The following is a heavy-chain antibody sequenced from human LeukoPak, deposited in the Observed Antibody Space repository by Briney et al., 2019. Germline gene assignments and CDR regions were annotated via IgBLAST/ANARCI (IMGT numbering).Heavy chain of an antibody. V-gene: IGHV1-2*02. Sequence: ASVKVSCKASGYTFTGYYMHWVRQAPGQGLEWMAWINPSSGKTEYAPKFQGRLTITRNRAINTAYMELSSLSSDDTAVYYCARVRGNYRYVPDYWGQGTLVTVSS. CDR3: ARVRGNYRYVPDY. D-gene: IGHD3-16*02. CDR1: GYTFTGYY. J-gene: IGHJ4*02. CDR2: INPSSGKT.